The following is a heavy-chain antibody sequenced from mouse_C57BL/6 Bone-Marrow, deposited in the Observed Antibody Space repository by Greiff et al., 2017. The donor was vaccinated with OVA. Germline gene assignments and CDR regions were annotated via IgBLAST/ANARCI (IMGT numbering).Heavy chain of an antibody. CDR3: ARHPLYDSYWYFDV. V-gene: IGHV5-6*01. CDR2: ISSGGSYT. D-gene: IGHD2-4*01. Sequence: EVQLVESGGDLVKPGGSLKLSCAASGFTFSSYGMSWVRQTPDKRLAWVATISSGGSYTYYPDSVKGRFTISRDNAKNTLYLQMSSLKSEDIAMYYCARHPLYDSYWYFDVWGTGTTVTVSS. J-gene: IGHJ1*03. CDR1: GFTFSSYG.